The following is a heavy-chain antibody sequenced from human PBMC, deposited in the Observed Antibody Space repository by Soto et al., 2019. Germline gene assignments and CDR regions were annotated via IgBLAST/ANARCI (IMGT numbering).Heavy chain of an antibody. CDR2: ISWNSGSI. Sequence: EVQLVESGGGLVQPGRSLRLSCAASGFTFDDYAMHWVRQAPGKGLEWVSSISWNSGSIDYADSVKGRFTISRDNAKNSLYLQMNSLRAEDTALYYCAKGLKWHPEGYFDYWGQGTLVSVSS. D-gene: IGHD2-15*01. CDR3: AKGLKWHPEGYFDY. CDR1: GFTFDDYA. J-gene: IGHJ4*02. V-gene: IGHV3-9*01.